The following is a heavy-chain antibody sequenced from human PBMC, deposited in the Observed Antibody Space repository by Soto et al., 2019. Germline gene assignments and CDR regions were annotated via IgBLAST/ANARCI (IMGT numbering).Heavy chain of an antibody. CDR2: ISYSGST. J-gene: IGHJ4*02. Sequence: SSETLSLTCAVFGGPISSYYWSWIRQPPGKGLEWIGYISYSGSTNYSPSLKSRVTISVDTSKNQFSLKVSSVTAADTAVYYCARQMTTLTTFDYWGQGTLVTVSS. V-gene: IGHV4-59*01. CDR3: ARQMTTLTTFDY. D-gene: IGHD4-17*01. CDR1: GGPISSYY.